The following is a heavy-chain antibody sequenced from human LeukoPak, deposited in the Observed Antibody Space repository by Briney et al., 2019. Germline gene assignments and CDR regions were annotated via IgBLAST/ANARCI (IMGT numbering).Heavy chain of an antibody. CDR2: INPNSGGT. V-gene: IGHV1-2*02. CDR1: GYTFTGYY. Sequence: GASVKVSCKASGYTFTGYYMHWVRQAPGQGLEWMGWINPNSGGTNYAQKFQGRVNMTRDTSISTAYMELSRLRSDDTAVYYCARELGDSSGYREQDYWGQGTLVTVSS. D-gene: IGHD3-22*01. J-gene: IGHJ4*02. CDR3: ARELGDSSGYREQDY.